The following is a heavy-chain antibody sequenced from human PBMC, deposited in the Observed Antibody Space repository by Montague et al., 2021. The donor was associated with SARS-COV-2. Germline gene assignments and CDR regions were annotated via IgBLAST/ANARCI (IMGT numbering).Heavy chain of an antibody. CDR2: IYYSGST. CDR3: ARLPYILPGYAYFDF. CDR1: GDSISNYY. Sequence: SETLSLTCTVSGDSISNYYWSWIRRPPGKGLEWLGYIYYSGSTNYNLSLKSRVTISVDTSKNQFSLRLSSVTAADTAVYYCARLPYILPGYAYFDFWGQGSLVIVSS. V-gene: IGHV4-59*08. J-gene: IGHJ4*02. D-gene: IGHD3-9*01.